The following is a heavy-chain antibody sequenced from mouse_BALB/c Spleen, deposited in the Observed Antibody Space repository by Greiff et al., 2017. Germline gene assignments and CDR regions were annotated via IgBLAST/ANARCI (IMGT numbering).Heavy chain of an antibody. CDR1: SYTFTDYA. Sequence: VQLQQSGPELVRPGVSVKISCKGSSYTFTDYAMHWVKQSHAKSLEWIGVISTYYGNTNYNQKFKGKATMTVDKSSSTAYMELARLTSEDSAVYYCARDGKGLDYWGQGTTLTVSS. CDR3: ARDGKGLDY. J-gene: IGHJ2*01. D-gene: IGHD2-1*01. V-gene: IGHV1-67*01. CDR2: ISTYYGNT.